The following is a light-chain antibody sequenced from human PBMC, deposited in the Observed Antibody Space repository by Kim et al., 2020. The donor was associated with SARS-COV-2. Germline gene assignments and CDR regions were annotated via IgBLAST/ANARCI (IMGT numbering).Light chain of an antibody. CDR2: ATF. J-gene: IGKJ1*01. V-gene: IGKV1-39*01. CDR1: QSISTY. CDR3: QQTYSPPRT. Sequence: SVRDIVTIPCRALQSISTYLNWYQQKPGEAPKLLIYATFNLQSWVPSRFSGSGSGTDFTLTISSLQPEDCATYYCQQTYSPPRTFGQGTKVDIK.